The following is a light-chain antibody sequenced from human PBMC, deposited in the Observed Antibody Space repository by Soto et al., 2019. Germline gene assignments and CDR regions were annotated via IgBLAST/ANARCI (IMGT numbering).Light chain of an antibody. V-gene: IGLV2-14*01. J-gene: IGLJ1*01. CDR2: EVS. CDR3: SSYTSSSTYV. CDR1: SSDVGGYNY. Sequence: QSALTQPASVSGSPGQSITISCTGTSSDVGGYNYVSWYQQHTGKAPKLMIYEVSNRSSGVANRFSGSKSGNTASLTSSGLQAEDEADYYCSSYTSSSTYVFGTGTKLTVL.